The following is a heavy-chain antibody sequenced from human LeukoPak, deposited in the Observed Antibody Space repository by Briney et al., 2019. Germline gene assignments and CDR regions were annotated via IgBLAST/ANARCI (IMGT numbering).Heavy chain of an antibody. CDR1: GGSITSYY. V-gene: IGHV4-4*07. CDR3: ARESTVAGTVRYLDS. J-gene: IGHJ4*02. Sequence: PSETLSLTCTVSGGSITSYYWTWVRQPAGKGLEWIGRIYTSGSTNYSPSLKSRVTMSVDMSKNEFSLKLNSVTAADTAVYYCARESTVAGTVRYLDSWGQGTLVTVSS. CDR2: IYTSGST. D-gene: IGHD6-13*01.